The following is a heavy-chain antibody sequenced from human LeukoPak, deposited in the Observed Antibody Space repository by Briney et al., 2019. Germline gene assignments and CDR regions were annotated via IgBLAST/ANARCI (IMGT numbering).Heavy chain of an antibody. V-gene: IGHV4-59*01. CDR3: TSGPAVGTYDY. D-gene: IGHD1-26*01. Sequence: SETLSLTCTVSGGSINKNYWSWIRQPPGKGLEWIGYIYYSGSTNYNPSLKSRVTISIDTSKNQSSLKLSSVTAADTAVYYCTSGPAVGTYDYWGQGTLVTVSS. CDR1: GGSINKNY. J-gene: IGHJ4*02. CDR2: IYYSGST.